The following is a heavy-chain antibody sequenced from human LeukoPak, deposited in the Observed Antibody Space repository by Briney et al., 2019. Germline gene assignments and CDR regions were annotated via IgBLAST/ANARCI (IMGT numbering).Heavy chain of an antibody. D-gene: IGHD3-22*01. Sequence: GASVKVSCKASGGTFSSYAISWVRQAPGQGLEWMGRIIPILGIANYAQKFQGRVTITADKSTSTAYMELSSLRSEDTAVYYCARDKTTYYYDSSGYFDYWGQGTLVTVSS. CDR1: GGTFSSYA. CDR3: ARDKTTYYYDSSGYFDY. CDR2: IIPILGIA. V-gene: IGHV1-69*04. J-gene: IGHJ4*02.